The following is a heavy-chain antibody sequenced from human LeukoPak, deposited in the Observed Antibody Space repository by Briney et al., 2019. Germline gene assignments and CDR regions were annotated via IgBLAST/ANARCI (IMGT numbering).Heavy chain of an antibody. D-gene: IGHD6-19*01. Sequence: GRSLRLSCAASGFTFSSYGIHWVRQAPGKGLEWVAVISYDGSNKYYADSVKGRFTISRDNSKNTQYLQMNSLRTEDTAVYYCAKETAAKYSSGWTGGGPSLQYWGQGTLVTVPS. V-gene: IGHV3-30*18. CDR3: AKETAAKYSSGWTGGGPSLQY. J-gene: IGHJ4*02. CDR2: ISYDGSNK. CDR1: GFTFSSYG.